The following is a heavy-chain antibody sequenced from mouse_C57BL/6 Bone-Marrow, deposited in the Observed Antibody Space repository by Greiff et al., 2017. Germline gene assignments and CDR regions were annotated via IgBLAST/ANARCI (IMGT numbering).Heavy chain of an antibody. CDR1: GYTFTSYW. J-gene: IGHJ3*01. CDR2: INPSNGGT. V-gene: IGHV1-53*01. CDR3: ARDRGSSSAWFAY. Sequence: QVQLQQPGTELVKPGASVKLSCKASGYTFTSYWMHWVKHRPGQGLEWIGNINPSNGGTNYNEKFKSKATLTVDKSSSTAYMQLSSLTSEDSAVYYCARDRGSSSAWFAYWGQGTLFTVSA. D-gene: IGHD1-1*01.